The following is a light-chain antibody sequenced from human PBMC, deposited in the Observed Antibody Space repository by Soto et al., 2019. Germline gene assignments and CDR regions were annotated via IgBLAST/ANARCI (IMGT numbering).Light chain of an antibody. CDR1: QSIGDT. J-gene: IGKJ1*01. CDR2: GAS. V-gene: IGKV3-20*01. Sequence: EIVVTQSPRTLSVSPGGRATLFCRARQSIGDTLAWYQQKPGQAPRLLIYGASSRATGIPDRFSGSGSGTDFTLTISRLEPEDFAVYYCQQYGSSPGTSGQGTKV. CDR3: QQYGSSPGT.